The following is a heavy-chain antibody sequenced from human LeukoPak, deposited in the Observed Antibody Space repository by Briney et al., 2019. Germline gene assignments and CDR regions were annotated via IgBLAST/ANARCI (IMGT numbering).Heavy chain of an antibody. CDR1: GFTFSSYA. J-gene: IGHJ4*02. D-gene: IGHD3-16*02. Sequence: GGSLRLSCAASGFTFSSYAMSWVREAPGKGLEWVSAISGSGGSTYYADSVKGRFTISRDNSKNTLYLQMNSLRAEDTAVYYCAKAGSIWGSYREYFDYWGQGTLVTVSS. V-gene: IGHV3-23*01. CDR2: ISGSGGST. CDR3: AKAGSIWGSYREYFDY.